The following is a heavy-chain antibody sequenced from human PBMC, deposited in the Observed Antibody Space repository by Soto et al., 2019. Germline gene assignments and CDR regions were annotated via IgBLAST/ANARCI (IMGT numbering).Heavy chain of an antibody. CDR3: APGSSWAVYYYMDV. CDR2: ISYDGSNK. D-gene: IGHD6-13*01. Sequence: GGSLRLSCAASGFTFSSYGMHWVRQAPGKGLEWVAVISYDGSNKYYADSVKGRFTISRDNSKNTLYLQMNSLRAEDTAVYYCAPGSSWAVYYYMDVWGKGTTVTVSS. CDR1: GFTFSSYG. V-gene: IGHV3-30*03. J-gene: IGHJ6*03.